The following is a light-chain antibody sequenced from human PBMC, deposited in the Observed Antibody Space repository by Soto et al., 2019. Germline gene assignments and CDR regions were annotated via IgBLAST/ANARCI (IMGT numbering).Light chain of an antibody. CDR2: DAS. V-gene: IGKV1-5*01. Sequence: DIQMTQSPSALSASVGDRVTITCRASQSIKTWLAWYQRKPGRAPNLLIYDASTLESGVPSRFSGSGSGTEFTLTISSLQPDDFATYYCQQYNSYSFGQGTKVDIK. CDR1: QSIKTW. J-gene: IGKJ1*01. CDR3: QQYNSYS.